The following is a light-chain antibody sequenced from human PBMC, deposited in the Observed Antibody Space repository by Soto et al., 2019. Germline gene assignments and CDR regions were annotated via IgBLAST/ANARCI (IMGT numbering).Light chain of an antibody. Sequence: EIVLTQSPGTLSLSPGERATLSCRASQSVSRHLAWYQQKPGQAPRLLIYDASNRATGIPARFSGSGSGTDFTLTISRLEPEDFAVYYCQQYGSSPITFGQGTRLEIK. J-gene: IGKJ5*01. CDR1: QSVSRH. V-gene: IGKV3-20*01. CDR3: QQYGSSPIT. CDR2: DAS.